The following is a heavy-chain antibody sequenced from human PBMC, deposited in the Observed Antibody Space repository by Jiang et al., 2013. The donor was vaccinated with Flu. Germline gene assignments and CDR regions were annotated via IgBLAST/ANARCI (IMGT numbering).Heavy chain of an antibody. V-gene: IGHV1-24*01. J-gene: IGHJ6*02. D-gene: IGHD3-22*01. Sequence: GFDPEDGETIYAQKFQGRVTMTEDTSTDTAYMELSSLRSEDTAVYYCATTPYDSSGYYYYGMDVWGQGTTVTVSS. CDR3: ATTPYDSSGYYYYGMDV. CDR2: FDPEDGET.